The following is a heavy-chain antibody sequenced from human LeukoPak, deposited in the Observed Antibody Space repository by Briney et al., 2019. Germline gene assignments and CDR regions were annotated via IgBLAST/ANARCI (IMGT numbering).Heavy chain of an antibody. Sequence: GASVKVSCKASGGTFSSYAISWVRQAPGQGLEWMGRIIPILGIANYAQKFQGRVTITADKSTSTAYMELSSLRSEDTAVYYCARAESWHWHQIAYWGQGTLVTVSS. V-gene: IGHV1-69*04. CDR3: ARAESWHWHQIAY. CDR2: IIPILGIA. CDR1: GGTFSSYA. J-gene: IGHJ4*02. D-gene: IGHD1-1*01.